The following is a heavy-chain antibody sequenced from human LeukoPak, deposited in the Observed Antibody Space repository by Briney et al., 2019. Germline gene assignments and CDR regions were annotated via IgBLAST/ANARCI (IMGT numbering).Heavy chain of an antibody. J-gene: IGHJ4*02. Sequence: PSETLSLTCTVSGGSMNSYYLSWFRQPAGKGLEWIGRIYSSGATNYNPSLKSRVTMSLATSKNQFSLKLSSVTAADKDVYYCDKAGFWSGYYALYYFDFWGQGALVTVSS. V-gene: IGHV4-4*07. CDR3: DKAGFWSGYYALYYFDF. CDR2: IYSSGAT. CDR1: GGSMNSYY. D-gene: IGHD3-3*01.